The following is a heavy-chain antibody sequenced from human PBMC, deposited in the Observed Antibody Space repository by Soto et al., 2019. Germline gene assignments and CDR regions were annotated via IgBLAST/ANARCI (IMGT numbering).Heavy chain of an antibody. D-gene: IGHD2-2*02. CDR3: AKPRQLLYDWFDP. CDR1: GFTFSSYA. V-gene: IGHV3-23*01. J-gene: IGHJ5*02. Sequence: EVQLLESGGGLVQPGGSLRLSCAASGFTFSSYAMSWVRQAPGKWLEWVSAISGSGGSTYYADSVKGRFTISRDNSKNPLYLQMNSLRAEDTAVYYCAKPRQLLYDWFDPWGQGTLVTVSS. CDR2: ISGSGGST.